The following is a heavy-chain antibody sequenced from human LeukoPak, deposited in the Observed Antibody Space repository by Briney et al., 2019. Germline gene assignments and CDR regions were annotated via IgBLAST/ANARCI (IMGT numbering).Heavy chain of an antibody. CDR1: GFTFSSFG. D-gene: IGHD3-10*01. CDR2: ISDDGSNK. Sequence: GGSLRLSCTASGFTFSSFGMHWVRQAPGKGLEWVAIISDDGSNKYYADSVKGRLTISRDNSKNTLYLQVSSLRAEDTAVYYCAKDSGVIAGHWYFGLWGRGTLVSVAS. V-gene: IGHV3-30*18. CDR3: AKDSGVIAGHWYFGL. J-gene: IGHJ2*01.